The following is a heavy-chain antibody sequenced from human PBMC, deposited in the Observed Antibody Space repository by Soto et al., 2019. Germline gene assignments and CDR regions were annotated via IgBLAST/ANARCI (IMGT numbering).Heavy chain of an antibody. J-gene: IGHJ5*02. Sequence: SQTLSLTCTVSGGAISGYYWTWIRQSAGKGLEWIGRIYSSGGTKYNPSLQSRVTMSLDTSKNQFSLRLTSVTAADTAVYYCARGQRFSDSFDPWGQGTLVTVSS. CDR2: IYSSGGT. V-gene: IGHV4-4*07. CDR1: GGAISGYY. CDR3: ARGQRFSDSFDP. D-gene: IGHD3-3*01.